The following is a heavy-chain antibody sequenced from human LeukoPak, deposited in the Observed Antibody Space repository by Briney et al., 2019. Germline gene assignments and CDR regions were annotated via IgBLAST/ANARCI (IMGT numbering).Heavy chain of an antibody. D-gene: IGHD3-22*01. J-gene: IGHJ4*02. CDR2: IYYSGST. CDR3: ARGGYYYDSSGYSH. Sequence: SETLSLTCTVSGGSISSYYWSWIRQPPGKGLEWSGYIYYSGSTNYNPSLKSRVTISVDTSKNQFSLKLSSVTAADTAVYYCARGGYYYDSSGYSHWGQGTLVTVSS. CDR1: GGSISSYY. V-gene: IGHV4-59*08.